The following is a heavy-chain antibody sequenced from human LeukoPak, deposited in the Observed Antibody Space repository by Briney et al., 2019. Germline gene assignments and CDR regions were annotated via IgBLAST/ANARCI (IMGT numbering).Heavy chain of an antibody. J-gene: IGHJ3*02. CDR3: ARDGRFSYGAFDI. D-gene: IGHD3-3*01. Sequence: GGSLRLSCAASGFTFGNYGMHWVRQAPGKGLEWVAFIRYDGSNKYYADSVKGRFTISRDNSKNTLYLQMNSLRAEDTAVYYCARDGRFSYGAFDIWGQGTMVTVSS. CDR1: GFTFGNYG. V-gene: IGHV3-30*02. CDR2: IRYDGSNK.